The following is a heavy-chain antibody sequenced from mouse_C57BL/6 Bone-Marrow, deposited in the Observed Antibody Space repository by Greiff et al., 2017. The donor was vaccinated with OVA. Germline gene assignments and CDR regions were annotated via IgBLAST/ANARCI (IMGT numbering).Heavy chain of an antibody. CDR1: GYSFTRYY. Sequence: QVQLQQSGPELVKPGASVKISCKASGYSFTRYYIHWVKQRPGQGLEWIGWIYPGSGNTKYNEKFKGKATLTADTSSSTAYMQLSSLTSEDSAVYYCAGHYYGSSPFAYWGQGTLVTVSA. J-gene: IGHJ3*01. CDR2: IYPGSGNT. CDR3: AGHYYGSSPFAY. V-gene: IGHV1-66*01. D-gene: IGHD1-1*01.